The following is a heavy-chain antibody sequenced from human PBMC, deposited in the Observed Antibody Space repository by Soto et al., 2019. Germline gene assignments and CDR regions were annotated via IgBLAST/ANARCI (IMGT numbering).Heavy chain of an antibody. CDR3: ARGDVIDV. CDR1: GDSVSINSAA. Sequence: QTLSLTCAICGDSVSINSAAWNWVRQSPSRGLEWLGRTYYRSKWKTDYAVSVRGRITINPDTSKNQFSLQLNSVTPGDTAVYYCARGDVIDVWGRGTMVTVSS. CDR2: TYYRSKWKT. V-gene: IGHV6-1*01. J-gene: IGHJ3*01.